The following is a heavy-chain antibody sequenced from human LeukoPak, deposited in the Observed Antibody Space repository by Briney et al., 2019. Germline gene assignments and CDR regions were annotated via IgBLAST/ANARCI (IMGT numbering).Heavy chain of an antibody. J-gene: IGHJ4*02. V-gene: IGHV3-21*01. D-gene: IGHD6-19*01. Sequence: GGSLRLSCAASGFTFSSYGMNWVRQAPGKGLEWVSSISGSSSYIDYADSVKGRFTISRDNARESLYLQMNSLRVEDTAVYYCARVEGSSGPKDYWGQGTLVTVSS. CDR2: ISGSSSYI. CDR1: GFTFSSYG. CDR3: ARVEGSSGPKDY.